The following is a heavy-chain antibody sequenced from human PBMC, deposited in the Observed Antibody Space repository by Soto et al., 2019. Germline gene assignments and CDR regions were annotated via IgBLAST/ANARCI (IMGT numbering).Heavy chain of an antibody. J-gene: IGHJ3*02. CDR1: GFTFSDYY. CDR2: ISSSSSYT. D-gene: IGHD6-6*01. V-gene: IGHV3-11*03. CDR3: GSAQLIAARRAFDI. Sequence: PGGSLRLSCAASGFTFSDYYMSWIRQAPGKGLEWVSYISSSSSYTNYADSVKGRFTISRDNAKNSLYLQMNSLRSEDTAVYYCGSAQLIAARRAFDIWGQGTMVTVSS.